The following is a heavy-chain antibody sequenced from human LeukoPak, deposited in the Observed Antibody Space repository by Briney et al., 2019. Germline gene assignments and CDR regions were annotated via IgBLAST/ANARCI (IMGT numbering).Heavy chain of an antibody. J-gene: IGHJ4*02. Sequence: GGSLRLSCAASGFTVSSNYMSWDRQAPGKGLEWVSVIYSGGSTYYADSVKGRFTISRDNSKNTLYLQMNSLRAEDTAVYYCAKDGDIVVVPADKIGPPFDYWGQGTLVTVSS. CDR2: IYSGGST. V-gene: IGHV3-66*01. CDR1: GFTVSSNY. D-gene: IGHD2-2*01. CDR3: AKDGDIVVVPADKIGPPFDY.